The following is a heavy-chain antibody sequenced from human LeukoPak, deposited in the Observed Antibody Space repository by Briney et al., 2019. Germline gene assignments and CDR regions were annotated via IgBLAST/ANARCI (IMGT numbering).Heavy chain of an antibody. CDR3: ARVWSPPYTSSWPDYFDY. J-gene: IGHJ4*02. D-gene: IGHD6-13*01. V-gene: IGHV3-21*01. Sequence: GGSLRLSCVASGFSFNSYSMNWVRQAPGMGLEWVSSISSSSTYIYYADSLKGRFTISRDNAKNLLYLQMNGLRAEDTAVYFCARVWSPPYTSSWPDYFDYWGQGALVTVSS. CDR1: GFSFNSYS. CDR2: ISSSSTYI.